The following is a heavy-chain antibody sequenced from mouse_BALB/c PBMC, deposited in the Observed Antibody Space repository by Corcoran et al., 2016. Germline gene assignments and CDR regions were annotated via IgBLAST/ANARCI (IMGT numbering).Heavy chain of an antibody. Sequence: EVQLQQSGPELVKPGASVKMSCKASGYTFTSYVMHWVKQKPGQGIEWIGYINPYNDGTKYNEKFKGKATLTSDKSSSTAYMELSSLTSEDSAVYYCARGYDYENYAMDYWGQGTSVTVSS. J-gene: IGHJ4*01. D-gene: IGHD2-4*01. CDR3: ARGYDYENYAMDY. CDR2: INPYNDGT. CDR1: GYTFTSYV. V-gene: IGHV1S136*01.